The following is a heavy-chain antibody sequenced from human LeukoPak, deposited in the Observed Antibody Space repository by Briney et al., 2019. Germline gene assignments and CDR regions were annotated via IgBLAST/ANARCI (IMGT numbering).Heavy chain of an antibody. Sequence: GGSLRLSCAASGFTFSSYAMHWVRQAPGKGLEWVAVISYDGSNKYYADSVKGRFTISRDNSKNTLYLQMNSLGAEDTAVYYCAKTAPLKIAAAGPDFDYWGQGTLVTVSS. D-gene: IGHD6-13*01. J-gene: IGHJ4*02. V-gene: IGHV3-30*04. CDR3: AKTAPLKIAAAGPDFDY. CDR2: ISYDGSNK. CDR1: GFTFSSYA.